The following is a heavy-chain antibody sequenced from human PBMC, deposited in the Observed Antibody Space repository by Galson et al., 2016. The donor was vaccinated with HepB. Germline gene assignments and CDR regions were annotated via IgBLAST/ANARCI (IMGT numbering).Heavy chain of an antibody. CDR2: IRSVSSYI. V-gene: IGHV3-21*01. CDR3: ARDRVGNSYYMGPFDY. D-gene: IGHD1-26*01. CDR1: GFTFSSYS. J-gene: IGHJ4*01. Sequence: SLRLSCAASGFTFSSYSMNWVRQAPGKGLEWVAPIRSVSSYIYYADSMKGRFTVSRDNAKNSLYLQLNSLRAEDTAVYYWARDRVGNSYYMGPFDYWGHGTLVTVSS.